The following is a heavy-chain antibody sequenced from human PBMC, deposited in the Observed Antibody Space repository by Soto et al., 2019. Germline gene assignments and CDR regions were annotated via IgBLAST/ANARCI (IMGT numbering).Heavy chain of an antibody. CDR1: GFTFTSYW. J-gene: IGHJ6*04. CDR3: VREIASRL. Sequence: EVQVVESGGGLVQPGGSLRLSCAASGFTFTSYWMTWVRQAPGRGLEWVANINKDGREKSYVDSVKGRFTISRDNAKSSLYLQMNSLRADDPAVYYCVREIASRLWGKGTTVIVSS. CDR2: INKDGREK. V-gene: IGHV3-7*01. D-gene: IGHD2-21*01.